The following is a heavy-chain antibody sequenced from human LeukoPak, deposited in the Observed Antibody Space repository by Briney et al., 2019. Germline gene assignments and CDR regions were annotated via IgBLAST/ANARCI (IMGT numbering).Heavy chain of an antibody. D-gene: IGHD2-21*02. J-gene: IGHJ4*02. CDR1: GLIFDDNA. Sequence: GGSLRLSCAASGLIFDDNAMNWVRQAPGKGLEWVSLISWDGDSTYYADSVKGRFTIPRDNSKKSLYLQMNSLRAEDSALYYCASQKSGDPLFDHWGQGTLVTVSS. CDR2: ISWDGDST. V-gene: IGHV3-43D*04. CDR3: ASQKSGDPLFDH.